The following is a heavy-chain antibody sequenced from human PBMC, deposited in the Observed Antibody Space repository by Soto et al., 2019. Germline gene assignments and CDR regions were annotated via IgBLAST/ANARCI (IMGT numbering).Heavy chain of an antibody. CDR2: ISGSGATT. V-gene: IGHV3-23*01. CDR3: AKLGGIFGPCVY. J-gene: IGHJ4*02. D-gene: IGHD3-3*01. Sequence: GGSLRLSCAASGFTFSSYEMNWVRQAPGKGLEWVSFISGSGATTYYADSVKGRFTISRDNAKNTLYLQMNTLRAEDTAVYYCAKLGGIFGPCVYWGQGTLVTV. CDR1: GFTFSSYE.